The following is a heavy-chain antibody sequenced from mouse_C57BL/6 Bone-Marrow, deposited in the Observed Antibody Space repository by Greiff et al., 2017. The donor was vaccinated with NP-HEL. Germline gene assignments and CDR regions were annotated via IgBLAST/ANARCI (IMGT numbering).Heavy chain of an antibody. Sequence: EVQLQESGGGLVQPGGSLKLSCAASGFTFSDYYMYWVRQTPEKRLEWVAYISNGGGSTYYPDTGKGRFTISRDNAKNTLYLQMSRLKSEDTAMYYCARRVTTVVAPYYYAMDYWGQGTSVTVSS. CDR3: ARRVTTVVAPYYYAMDY. D-gene: IGHD1-1*01. CDR2: ISNGGGST. CDR1: GFTFSDYY. J-gene: IGHJ4*01. V-gene: IGHV5-12*01.